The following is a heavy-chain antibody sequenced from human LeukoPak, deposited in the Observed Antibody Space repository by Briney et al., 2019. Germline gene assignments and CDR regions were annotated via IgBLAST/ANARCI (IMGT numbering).Heavy chain of an antibody. V-gene: IGHV1-8*01. J-gene: IGHJ6*02. Sequence: ASVTVSCKASGYTFTSYDINWVRQATGQGLEWMGWMNPNSGNTGYAQKFQGRVTMTRNTSISTAYMELSSLRSEDTAVYYCARGAHYYGSGSYPDGLYGMDVWGQGTTVTVSS. CDR1: GYTFTSYD. CDR2: MNPNSGNT. CDR3: ARGAHYYGSGSYPDGLYGMDV. D-gene: IGHD3-10*01.